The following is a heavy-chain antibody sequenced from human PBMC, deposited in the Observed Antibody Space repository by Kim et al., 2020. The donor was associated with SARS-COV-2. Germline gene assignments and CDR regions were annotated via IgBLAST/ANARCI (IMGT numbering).Heavy chain of an antibody. CDR2: IKGDGSER. V-gene: IGHV3-7*03. J-gene: IGHJ6*02. CDR3: APSGGRGGLNV. Sequence: GGSLRLSCAASGFTSSNYWMSWVRQAPGKGLEWVANIKGDGSERYYVVSVKGRFTISRDNAKNSLFLQLNSLRAEDTAIYYCAPSGGRGGLNVWGQGTTVTVSS. CDR1: GFTSSNYW. D-gene: IGHD5-12*01.